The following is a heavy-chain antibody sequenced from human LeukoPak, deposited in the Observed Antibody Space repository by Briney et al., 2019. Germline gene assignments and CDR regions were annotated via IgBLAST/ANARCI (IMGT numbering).Heavy chain of an antibody. CDR2: IYYSGST. D-gene: IGHD4-17*01. J-gene: IGHJ4*02. CDR3: ARDHGDYADY. Sequence: SETLSLTCTVSGGSVSSGSCYRSWIRQPPGKGLEWIGYIYYSGSTNYNPSLKSRVTISVDTSKNQFSLKLSSVTAADTAVYYCARDHGDYADYWGQGTLVTVSS. CDR1: GGSVSSGSCY. V-gene: IGHV4-61*01.